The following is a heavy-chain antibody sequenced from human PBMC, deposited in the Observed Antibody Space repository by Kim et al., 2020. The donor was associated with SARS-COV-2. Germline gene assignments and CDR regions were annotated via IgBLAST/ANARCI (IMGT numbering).Heavy chain of an antibody. CDR3: AREGCSGGSCYGYYYYGMDV. D-gene: IGHD2-15*01. CDR2: ISSSSSYI. CDR1: GFTFSSYS. J-gene: IGHJ6*02. V-gene: IGHV3-21*01. Sequence: GGSLRLSCAASGFTFSSYSMNWVRQAPGKGLEWVSSISSSSSYIYYADSVKGRFTISRDNAKNSLYLQMNSLRAEDTAVYYCAREGCSGGSCYGYYYYGMDVWGQGTTVSVPS.